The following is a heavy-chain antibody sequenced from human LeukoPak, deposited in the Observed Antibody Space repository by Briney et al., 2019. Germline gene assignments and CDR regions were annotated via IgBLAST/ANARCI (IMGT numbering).Heavy chain of an antibody. CDR1: GASISSGSYY. J-gene: IGHJ5*02. CDR3: ARFARITVVRGVSGRRAFDP. CDR2: IYPSGST. Sequence: SETLSLTCTVSGASISSGSYYWSWIRQPAGKGLEWIGRIYPSGSTNSNPSLKSRVTISVDTSKNQFSLKLSSVTAADTAVYYCARFARITVVRGVSGRRAFDPWGQGTLVTVSS. V-gene: IGHV4-61*02. D-gene: IGHD3-10*01.